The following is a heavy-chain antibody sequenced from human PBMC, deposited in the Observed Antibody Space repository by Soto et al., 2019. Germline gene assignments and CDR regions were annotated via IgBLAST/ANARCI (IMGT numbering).Heavy chain of an antibody. J-gene: IGHJ4*02. CDR2: FRTSGDGGTT. D-gene: IGHD3-10*01. CDR1: GFTFSSYY. CDR3: AKKVNSGPGSQYFDY. V-gene: IGHV3-23*01. Sequence: PGGSLRLSCAASGFTFSSYYMSWVRQAPGKGLEWVSGFRTSGDGGTTYYADSVKGRSTISRDNSKNMLFLQMNSLRAEDTAIYYCAKKVNSGPGSQYFDYWGQGTLVTVSS.